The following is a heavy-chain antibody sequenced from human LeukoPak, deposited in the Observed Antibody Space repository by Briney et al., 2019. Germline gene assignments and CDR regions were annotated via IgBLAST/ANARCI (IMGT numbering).Heavy chain of an antibody. D-gene: IGHD1-26*01. CDR3: AIPKGVGNYYGG. V-gene: IGHV3-7*01. J-gene: IGHJ4*02. CDR2: IKEDGSEK. CDR1: GLTFSRYW. Sequence: GGSLRLSCAASGLTFSRYWMSWVRQAPGKGLEWVANIKEDGSEKYYVDSVKCRFTISRDNAKNSVYLQMSSLRAEDTAVYYCAIPKGVGNYYGGWGQGTLVTVSS.